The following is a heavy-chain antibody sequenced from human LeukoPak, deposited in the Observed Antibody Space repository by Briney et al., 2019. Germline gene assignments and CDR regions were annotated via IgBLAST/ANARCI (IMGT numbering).Heavy chain of an antibody. D-gene: IGHD6-13*01. CDR1: GGSISSYY. CDR2: IYYSGST. CDR3: ARAPVSAAGTGWYFDL. V-gene: IGHV4-59*01. J-gene: IGHJ2*01. Sequence: SETLSLTCTVSGGSISSYYWSWIRQPPGKGLEWIGYIYYSGSTNYNPSLKSRVTISVDTSKNQFSLKLSSVTAADTAVYYCARAPVSAAGTGWYFDLWGRGTLATVSS.